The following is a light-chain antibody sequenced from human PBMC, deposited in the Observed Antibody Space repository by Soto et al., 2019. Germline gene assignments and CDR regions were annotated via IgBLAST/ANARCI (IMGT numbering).Light chain of an antibody. V-gene: IGLV2-14*03. Sequence: QSLLTQPASVSGSPGQSITISCGGTSSDVGAYIYVSWYQQFPGKAPKLILYEVNNRPSGVSNRFSGSKSGTTASLTISGLQPEDEADYYCSAYSDIDTKVFAAGTKVPVL. CDR3: SAYSDIDTKV. CDR1: SSDVGAYIY. J-gene: IGLJ1*01. CDR2: EVN.